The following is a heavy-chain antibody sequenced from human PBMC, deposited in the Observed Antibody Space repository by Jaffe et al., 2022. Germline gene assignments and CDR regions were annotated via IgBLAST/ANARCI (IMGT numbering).Heavy chain of an antibody. J-gene: IGHJ6*03. Sequence: QVQLVESGGGVVQPGRSLRLSCAASGFTFSSYGMHWVRQAPGKGLEWVAVISYDGSNKYYADSVKGRFTISRDNSKNTLYLQMNSLRAEDTAVYYCAKDASQGVMADYYYYMDVWGKGTTVTVSS. CDR1: GFTFSSYG. D-gene: IGHD3-16*01. V-gene: IGHV3-30*18. CDR2: ISYDGSNK. CDR3: AKDASQGVMADYYYYMDV.